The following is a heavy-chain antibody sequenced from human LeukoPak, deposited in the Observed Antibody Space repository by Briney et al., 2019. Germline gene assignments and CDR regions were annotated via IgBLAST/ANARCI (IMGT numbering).Heavy chain of an antibody. D-gene: IGHD6-13*01. CDR3: ARDSAAAGFNWFDP. CDR2: IYSGGST. CDR1: GFTLSSNY. Sequence: GGSLRLSCAASGFTLSSNYMSWVGQAAGKGLEWVSVIYSGGSTYYADSVKGRSTISRDNSKYTLYLQMNSLSAEETDVYYCARDSAAAGFNWFDPWGQGTLVTVSS. V-gene: IGHV3-53*01. J-gene: IGHJ5*02.